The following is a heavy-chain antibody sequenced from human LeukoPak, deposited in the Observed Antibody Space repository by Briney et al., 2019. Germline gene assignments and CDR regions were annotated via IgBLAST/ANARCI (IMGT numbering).Heavy chain of an antibody. D-gene: IGHD4-17*01. CDR1: GGSISSSSYY. Sequence: SETLSLTCTVSGGSISSSSYYWGWIRQPPGKGLEWIGSIYYSGSTYYNPSLKSRVTISVDTSKNQFSLKLSSVTAAGTAVYYCATGRSVWNTVTPFDYWGQGTLVTVSS. CDR2: IYYSGST. V-gene: IGHV4-39*01. J-gene: IGHJ4*02. CDR3: ATGRSVWNTVTPFDY.